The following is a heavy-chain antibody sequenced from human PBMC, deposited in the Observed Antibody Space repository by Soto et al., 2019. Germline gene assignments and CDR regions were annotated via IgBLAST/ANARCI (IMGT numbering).Heavy chain of an antibody. CDR2: FDPEDGET. V-gene: IGHV1-24*01. Sequence: ASVKVSCTVSGDTLTELSMHWVRQAPGKGLEWMGGFDPEDGETIYAQKFQGRVTMTEDTSADTAYMELSSLRSEDTAVYYCATGPAKMSYYGSGSYYLDLPDYWGQGTLVTVSS. CDR1: GDTLTELS. D-gene: IGHD3-10*01. J-gene: IGHJ4*02. CDR3: ATGPAKMSYYGSGSYYLDLPDY.